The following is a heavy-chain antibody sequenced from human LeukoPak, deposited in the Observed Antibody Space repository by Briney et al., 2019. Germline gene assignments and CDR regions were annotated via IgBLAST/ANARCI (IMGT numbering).Heavy chain of an antibody. Sequence: GGSLRLSCAASGFTFSSYGMHWVRQAPGKGLEWVAVIWYDGSNKYYADSVKGRFTISRDNSKNTLYLQMNSLRAEDTAVYYCARGATWIQLWLRAFDIWGQETMVTVSS. J-gene: IGHJ3*02. V-gene: IGHV3-33*01. D-gene: IGHD5-18*01. CDR3: ARGATWIQLWLRAFDI. CDR1: GFTFSSYG. CDR2: IWYDGSNK.